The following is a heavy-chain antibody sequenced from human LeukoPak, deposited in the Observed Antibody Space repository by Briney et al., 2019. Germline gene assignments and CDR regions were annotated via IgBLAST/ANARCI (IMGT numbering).Heavy chain of an antibody. V-gene: IGHV1-18*01. CDR2: ISAYNGNT. D-gene: IGHD2-2*01. Sequence: ASVKVSCKASGYTFTSYGISLVRQAPGQGLEWMGWISAYNGNTNYAQKLQGRVTMTTDTSTSTAYTELRSLRSDDTAVYYCARDWWYQLLYFQHCGQGTLVTVSS. CDR3: ARDWWYQLLYFQH. J-gene: IGHJ1*01. CDR1: GYTFTSYG.